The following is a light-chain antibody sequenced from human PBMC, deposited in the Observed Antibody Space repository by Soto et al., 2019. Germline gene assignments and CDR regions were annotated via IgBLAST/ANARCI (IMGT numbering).Light chain of an antibody. J-gene: IGKJ5*01. V-gene: IGKV1-39*01. CDR2: AAS. CDR3: QQTYSTPIT. Sequence: IQMTQSPSSLSASVGDRVTITCRASQGISTYLNWYQQKPGKAPKLLIYAASSLPSAVPPRFTGAGSETDFTLTISSLQPEDFGTYYCQQTYSTPITFGQGTRLEIK. CDR1: QGISTY.